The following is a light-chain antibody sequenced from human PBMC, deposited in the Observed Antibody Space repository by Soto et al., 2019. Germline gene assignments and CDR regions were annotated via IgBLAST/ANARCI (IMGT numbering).Light chain of an antibody. CDR2: GTS. CDR1: QSVSSSY. V-gene: IGKV3-20*01. J-gene: IGKJ5*01. CDR3: QQYGSSPRT. Sequence: EIVLTQSPGTLSLSPGERATLSCRASQSVSSSYLGWYQQKPGQAPRLLIFGTSNRATGIPDRFSGSGSGTDFTLTISRLEPEDFAVYYCQQYGSSPRTFGQGTRVEIK.